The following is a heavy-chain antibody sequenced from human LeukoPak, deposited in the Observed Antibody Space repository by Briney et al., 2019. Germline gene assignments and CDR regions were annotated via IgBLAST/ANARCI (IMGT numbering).Heavy chain of an antibody. CDR3: ARLLPSSTSSPAGWFDP. J-gene: IGHJ5*02. D-gene: IGHD2-2*01. CDR1: GYTFTNYW. V-gene: IGHV5-51*01. Sequence: GESLKISCQGSGYTFTNYWIGWVRQMPGKGLEWMGIIYPTDSDTRYSPSFQGQVIISADKSISTAYLQWSSLKASDTAMYYCARLLPSSTSSPAGWFDPWGQGTLVTVSS. CDR2: IYPTDSDT.